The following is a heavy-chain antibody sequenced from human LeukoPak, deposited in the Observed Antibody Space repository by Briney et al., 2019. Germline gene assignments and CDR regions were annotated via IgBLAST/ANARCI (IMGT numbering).Heavy chain of an antibody. CDR1: GFTFSSYG. CDR2: ISYDGSNK. V-gene: IGHV3-30*03. J-gene: IGHJ4*02. D-gene: IGHD3-10*01. CDR3: ARWFGELLTVDY. Sequence: GGSLRLSCAASGFTFSSYGMHWVRQAPVKVLEWLAVISYDGSNKYYADSVKGRFTISRDNSKNTLYLQMNSLRAEDTAVYYCARWFGELLTVDYWGQGTLVTVSS.